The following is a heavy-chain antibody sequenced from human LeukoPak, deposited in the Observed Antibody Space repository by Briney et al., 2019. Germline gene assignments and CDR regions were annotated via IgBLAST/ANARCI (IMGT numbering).Heavy chain of an antibody. CDR3: ARRHDYGDYFDY. Sequence: SETLSLTCTVSGGSISSYYWSWIRQPPGKGLEWIGYIYYSGSTNYNPSLKSRVTISVDTSKNQFSLKLSSVTAADTAVYYCARRHDYGDYFDYWGQGTLVTVSS. J-gene: IGHJ4*02. CDR2: IYYSGST. CDR1: GGSISSYY. D-gene: IGHD4-17*01. V-gene: IGHV4-59*08.